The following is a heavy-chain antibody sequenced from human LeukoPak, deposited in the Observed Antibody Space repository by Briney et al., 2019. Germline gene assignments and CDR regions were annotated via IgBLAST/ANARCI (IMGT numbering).Heavy chain of an antibody. J-gene: IGHJ4*02. CDR2: IIPILGIA. CDR1: GGTFSSYA. D-gene: IGHD1-1*01. V-gene: IGHV1-69*04. CDR3: ARVPQLGKNYFDY. Sequence: GASVKVSCKASGGTFSSYAIIWVRQAPGQGLEWMGRIIPILGIANYAQKFQGRVTITADKSTSTAYMELSSLRSEDTAVYYCARVPQLGKNYFDYWGQGTLVTVSS.